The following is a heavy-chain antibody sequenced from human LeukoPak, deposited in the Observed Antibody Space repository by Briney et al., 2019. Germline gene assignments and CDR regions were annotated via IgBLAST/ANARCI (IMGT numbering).Heavy chain of an antibody. CDR1: GGSISGYY. J-gene: IGHJ3*02. Sequence: PSETLSLTCTVSGGSISGYYWGWIRQPPGKGLEWIGSIYHSGSTYYNPSLKSRVTISVDTSKNQFSLKLSSVTAADTAVYYCARDEVGATSAFDIWGQGTMVTVSS. V-gene: IGHV4-38-2*02. CDR2: IYHSGST. CDR3: ARDEVGATSAFDI. D-gene: IGHD1-26*01.